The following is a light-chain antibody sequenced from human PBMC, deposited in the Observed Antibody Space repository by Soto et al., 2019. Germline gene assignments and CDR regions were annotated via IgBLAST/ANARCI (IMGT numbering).Light chain of an antibody. V-gene: IGLV2-8*01. CDR2: DDN. Sequence: QSALTQPPSASGSPGQSVTISCTGTSSDVGGDKYVSWYQQHPGKAPKLMIFDDNKRPSGVPDRFSGSKSGNTASLTVSGLQAEDEADYYCSSYAGINNLGVFGTGTKVTVL. CDR1: SSDVGGDKY. CDR3: SSYAGINNLGV. J-gene: IGLJ1*01.